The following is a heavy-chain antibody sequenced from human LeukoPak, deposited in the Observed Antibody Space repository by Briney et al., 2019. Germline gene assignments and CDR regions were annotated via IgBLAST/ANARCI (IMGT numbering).Heavy chain of an antibody. D-gene: IGHD6-19*01. J-gene: IGHJ4*02. CDR1: GFTFSDYT. CDR2: ISSSGRYI. CDR3: ARIYGDGWYADH. V-gene: IGHV3-21*04. Sequence: GGSLRLSCAASGFTFSDYTVNWVRQAPGKGLEWISSISSSGRYIYYADSVRGRITISRDNSKNTLYLQMDSLRAEDTAVYSCARIYGDGWYADHWGQGTLVTVSS.